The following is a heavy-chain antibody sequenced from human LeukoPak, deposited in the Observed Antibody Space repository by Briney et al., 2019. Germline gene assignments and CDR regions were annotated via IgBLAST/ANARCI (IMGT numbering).Heavy chain of an antibody. CDR2: ISFDANNK. V-gene: IGHV3-30*18. J-gene: IGHJ4*02. CDR3: AKGGGTGYSSSWYSN. D-gene: IGHD6-13*01. Sequence: GGSLRLSCAASGFTFSTYGMHWVRQAPGKGLEWVAVISFDANNKFYADSVKGRFTISRDDSKNTLYLQMNSLRPEDTAVYYCAKGGGTGYSSSWYSNWGQGTLVTVSS. CDR1: GFTFSTYG.